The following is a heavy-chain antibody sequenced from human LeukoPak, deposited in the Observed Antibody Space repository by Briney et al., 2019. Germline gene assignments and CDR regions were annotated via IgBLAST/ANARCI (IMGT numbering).Heavy chain of an antibody. D-gene: IGHD4-23*01. CDR3: ARVRSVGGNPHAFNI. J-gene: IGHJ3*02. Sequence: GGSLRLSCAASGVTFSGYSMNWVRRAPGKGLEWVSAITATSLHIYYADSVKGRFTISRDNAKNSLYLQMNSLRVEDTALYYCARVRSVGGNPHAFNIWGQGTMVTVSS. CDR2: ITATSLHI. V-gene: IGHV3-21*01. CDR1: GVTFSGYS.